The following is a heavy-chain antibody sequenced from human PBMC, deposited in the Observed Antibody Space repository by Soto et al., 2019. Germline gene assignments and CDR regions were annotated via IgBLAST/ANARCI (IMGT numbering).Heavy chain of an antibody. J-gene: IGHJ3*02. CDR2: IYYSGT. Sequence: QVQLQESGPGLVKPSETLSLTCSVSGGSISSYYWSWIRQPPGKGLEWIAYIYYSGTSYNPSLKGRASISLDTSKNQFSLKLSSVTAADTAVYYCARTYDGSGPNSGGYAFDIWGQGTMVTVSS. CDR3: ARTYDGSGPNSGGYAFDI. D-gene: IGHD3-22*01. CDR1: GGSISSYY. V-gene: IGHV4-59*01.